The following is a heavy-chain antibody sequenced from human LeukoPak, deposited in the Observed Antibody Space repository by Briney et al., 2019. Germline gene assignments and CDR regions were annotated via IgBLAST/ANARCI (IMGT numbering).Heavy chain of an antibody. Sequence: GRSLRLSCAASGFTFSSYSMNWVRQAPGKGLEWVSYISSSSSTIYYADSVKGRFTISRDNAKNSLYLQMNSLRAEDTAVYYCARELSNYFDYWGQGTLVTVSS. J-gene: IGHJ4*02. CDR3: ARELSNYFDY. CDR2: ISSSSSTI. V-gene: IGHV3-48*04. CDR1: GFTFSSYS.